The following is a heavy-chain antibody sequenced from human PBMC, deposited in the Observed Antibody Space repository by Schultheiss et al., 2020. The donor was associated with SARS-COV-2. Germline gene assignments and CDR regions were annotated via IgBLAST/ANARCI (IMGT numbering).Heavy chain of an antibody. CDR1: GFTFSSYW. CDR3: AREAGIAAAGPPRHLDY. Sequence: GGSLRLSCAASGFTFSSYWMSWVRQAPGKGLEWVANIKQDGSEKYYVDSVKGRFTISRDNAKNSLYLQMNSLRAEDTAVYYCAREAGIAAAGPPRHLDYWGQGTLVTVSS. V-gene: IGHV3-7*03. J-gene: IGHJ4*02. D-gene: IGHD6-13*01. CDR2: IKQDGSEK.